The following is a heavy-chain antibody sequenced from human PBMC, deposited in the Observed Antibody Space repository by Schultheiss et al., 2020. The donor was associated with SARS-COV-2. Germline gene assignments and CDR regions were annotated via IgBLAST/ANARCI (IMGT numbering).Heavy chain of an antibody. Sequence: QTLSLTCTVSGGSISSYYWSWIRQPAGKGLEWIGRIYTSGSTNYNPSLKSRVTMSVDTSKNQFSLKLSSVTAADTAVYYCARDVAAAGGFDAFDIWGQGTMVTVSS. CDR3: ARDVAAAGGFDAFDI. J-gene: IGHJ3*02. D-gene: IGHD6-13*01. CDR1: GGSISSYY. CDR2: IYTSGST. V-gene: IGHV4-4*07.